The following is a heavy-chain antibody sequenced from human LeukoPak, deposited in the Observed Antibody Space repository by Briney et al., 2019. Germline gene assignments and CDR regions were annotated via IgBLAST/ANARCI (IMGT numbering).Heavy chain of an antibody. CDR3: ARQGGFGEFDP. J-gene: IGHJ5*02. CDR1: GSNFTIYW. V-gene: IGHV5-51*01. CDR2: IYPGDSDT. Sequence: GGSLEISWQGSGSNFTIYWIGWVRQMPGKGLEWMGVIYPGDSDTRYSPSFQGQVTISADKSISTAYLQWSSLKASDTAMYYCARQGGFGEFDPWGQGTLVTVSS. D-gene: IGHD3-10*01.